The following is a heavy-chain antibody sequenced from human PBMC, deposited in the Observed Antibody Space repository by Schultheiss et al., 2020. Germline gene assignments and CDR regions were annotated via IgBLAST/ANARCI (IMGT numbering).Heavy chain of an antibody. CDR1: GFTFSSYS. D-gene: IGHD3-9*01. V-gene: IGHV3-21*01. J-gene: IGHJ6*02. CDR2: ISSSSSYI. CDR3: ARDGGILTGPFYYYYGMDV. Sequence: GESLKISCAASGFTFSSYSMNWVRQAPGKGLEWVSSISSSSSYIYYADSVKGRFTISRDNARNSLYLQMNSLRAEDTAVYYCARDGGILTGPFYYYYGMDVWGQGTTVTVSS.